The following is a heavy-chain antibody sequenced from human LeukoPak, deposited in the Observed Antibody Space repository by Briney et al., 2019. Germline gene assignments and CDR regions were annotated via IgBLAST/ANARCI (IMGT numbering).Heavy chain of an antibody. D-gene: IGHD2-2*01. CDR3: AREAVPAARNYYYMDV. J-gene: IGHJ6*03. CDR1: GGTFSSYA. CDR2: IIPIFGTA. V-gene: IGHV1-69*13. Sequence: GASVKVSCKASGGTFSSYAISWVRQAPGQGLEWMGVIIPIFGTANYAQKFQGRVTITADESTSTAYMELSSLRSEDTAVYYCAREAVPAARNYYYMDVWGKGTTVTVSS.